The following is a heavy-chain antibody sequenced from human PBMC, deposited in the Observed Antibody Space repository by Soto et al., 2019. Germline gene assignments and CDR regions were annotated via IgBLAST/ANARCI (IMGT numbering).Heavy chain of an antibody. CDR2: GYTTGSS. CDR3: ARQGSFYDSSAGESDALTI. D-gene: IGHD3-22*01. Sequence: SETLSLTCAVSGYSSSSGYYWGWIRPSQGKPRQWIASGYTTGSSYSNPPLTSRTTFSVDTSKNQLSLKLISVSGADTAVYYCARQGSFYDSSAGESDALTIWGQGTVVGVS. CDR1: GYSSSSGYY. J-gene: IGHJ3*02. V-gene: IGHV4-38-2*01.